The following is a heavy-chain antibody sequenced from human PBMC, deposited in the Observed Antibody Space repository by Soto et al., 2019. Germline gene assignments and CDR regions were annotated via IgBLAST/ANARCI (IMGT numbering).Heavy chain of an antibody. D-gene: IGHD3-10*01. CDR3: ARWFTYGNFDYFDY. J-gene: IGHJ4*02. Sequence: GGSLRLSCAASGFTFSSYAMSWFRQAPGKGLVWVSRIDSGGRTTTYADSVKGRFTISRDNAKNTLYLQMNGLRAEDTALYYCARWFTYGNFDYFDYWGQGTQVTVSS. CDR2: IDSGGRTT. CDR1: GFTFSSYA. V-gene: IGHV3-74*01.